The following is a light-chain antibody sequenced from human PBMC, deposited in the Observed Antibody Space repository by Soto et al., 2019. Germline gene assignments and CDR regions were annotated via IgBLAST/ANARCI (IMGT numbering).Light chain of an antibody. Sequence: QSVLTQPASVSGSPGQSITISCTGTNSDIGHYNYVSWYQQHPGKVPKLIISDVRNRPSGVSDRFSGSKSGNSASLTISGLQTEDEADYYCSSYTTTSTQVFGSGTKVTVL. V-gene: IGLV2-14*03. CDR2: DVR. CDR1: NSDIGHYNY. J-gene: IGLJ1*01. CDR3: SSYTTTSTQV.